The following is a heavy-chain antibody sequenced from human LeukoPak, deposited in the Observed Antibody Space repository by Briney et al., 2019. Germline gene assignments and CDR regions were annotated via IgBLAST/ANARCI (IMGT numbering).Heavy chain of an antibody. CDR2: IIPILGIA. J-gene: IGHJ5*02. Sequence: SVKVSCKASGGTFSSYAISWVRQAPGQGLEWMGRIIPILGIANYAQKFQGRVTITADKSTSTAYMEVSSLRSEDTAVYYCARDPPTVVTPTLTPWGQGTLVTVSS. CDR3: ARDPPTVVTPTLTP. D-gene: IGHD4-23*01. V-gene: IGHV1-69*04. CDR1: GGTFSSYA.